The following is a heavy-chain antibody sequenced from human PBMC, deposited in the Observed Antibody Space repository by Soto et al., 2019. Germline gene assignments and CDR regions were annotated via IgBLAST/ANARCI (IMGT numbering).Heavy chain of an antibody. D-gene: IGHD6-19*01. CDR1: GYTFSSYD. J-gene: IGHJ3*02. V-gene: IGHV1-69*13. CDR3: AREHSGFRAFDI. CDR2: IIPIFGTA. Sequence: SVKVSCKASGYTFSSYDINWVRQATGQELEWMGGIIPIFGTANYAQKFQGRVTITADESTSTAYMELSSLRSEDTAVYYCAREHSGFRAFDIWGQGTMVTVSS.